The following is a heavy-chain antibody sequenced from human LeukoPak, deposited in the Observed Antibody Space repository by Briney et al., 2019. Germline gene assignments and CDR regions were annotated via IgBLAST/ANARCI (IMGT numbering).Heavy chain of an antibody. CDR2: IYYSGNT. J-gene: IGHJ4*02. Sequence: ASETLSLTCTVSGGSISSYYWNWIRQPPGKGLEYIGYIYYSGNTNYNPSLKSRVIISVDTSKNQFSLELSSVTAADTAVYYCARDRGIVVYDYWGQGTLVTVSS. CDR1: GGSISSYY. V-gene: IGHV4-59*01. CDR3: ARDRGIVVYDY. D-gene: IGHD6-19*01.